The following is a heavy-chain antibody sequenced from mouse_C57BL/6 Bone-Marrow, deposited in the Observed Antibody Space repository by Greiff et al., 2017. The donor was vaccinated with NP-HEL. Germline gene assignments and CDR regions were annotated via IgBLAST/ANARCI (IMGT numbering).Heavy chain of an antibody. V-gene: IGHV1-18*01. CDR3: ARAPTYCGSSYGWYCDV. CDR1: GYTFTDYN. J-gene: IGHJ1*03. Sequence: EVQLQQSGPELVKPGASVKIPCKASGYTFTDYNMDWVKQSHGKSLEWIGDINPNNGGTIYNQKFKGKATLTVDKSSSTAYMELRSLTSEDTAVYYCARAPTYCGSSYGWYCDVWGTGTTVTVSS. D-gene: IGHD1-1*01. CDR2: INPNNGGT.